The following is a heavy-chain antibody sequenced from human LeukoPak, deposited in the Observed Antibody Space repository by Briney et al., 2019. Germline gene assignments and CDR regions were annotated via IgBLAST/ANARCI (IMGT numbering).Heavy chain of an antibody. CDR1: EFTFSGYN. J-gene: IGHJ6*03. Sequence: GGSLRLSCEALEFTFSGYNMNWVRQAPGKGLEWASSITTSSDISYADSVKGRFTISRDNAKNSLYLQMNSLRAEDTAVYYCARDDFGVELVDTTMVRHYYMDVWGRGTTVTVPS. D-gene: IGHD5-18*01. CDR3: ARDDFGVELVDTTMVRHYYMDV. CDR2: ITTSSDI. V-gene: IGHV3-69-1*01.